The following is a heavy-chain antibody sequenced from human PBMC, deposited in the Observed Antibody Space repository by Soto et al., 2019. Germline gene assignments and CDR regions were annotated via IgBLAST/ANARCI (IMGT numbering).Heavy chain of an antibody. CDR2: INHSGST. CDR1: GGSFSGYY. J-gene: IGHJ6*02. CDR3: ARDSVILTGDYYYYHYGRDV. D-gene: IGHD3-9*01. Sequence: LSLTCAVYGGSFSGYYWSWIRQPPGPGLEWIGEINHSGSTNYNPSLKSRVTISVDTSKNQFSLKLSSVTAADTAVYYCARDSVILTGDYYYYHYGRDVWGQGTTVTVSS. V-gene: IGHV4-34*01.